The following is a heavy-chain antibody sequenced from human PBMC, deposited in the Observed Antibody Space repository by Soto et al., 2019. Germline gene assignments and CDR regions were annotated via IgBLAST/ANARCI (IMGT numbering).Heavy chain of an antibody. CDR1: GYTFTSYG. CDR2: ISAYNGNT. J-gene: IGHJ6*02. Sequence: ASVKVSCKASGYTFTSYGISWVRQAPGQGLEWMGWISAYNGNTNYAQKLQGRVTMTTDTSTSTAYRERRSLRPDDTAVYYCARGENSSSKGYGMDVWGQGTTVTVSS. V-gene: IGHV1-18*01. CDR3: ARGENSSSKGYGMDV. D-gene: IGHD6-6*01.